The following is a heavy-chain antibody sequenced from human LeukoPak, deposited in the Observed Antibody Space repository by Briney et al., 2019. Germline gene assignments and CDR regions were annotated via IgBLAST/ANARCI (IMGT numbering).Heavy chain of an antibody. J-gene: IGHJ6*02. Sequence: HGESLKISCRVFGYAFANYWIGWVRQVPGKGLEWMGIVYPADSDIKYNPSLEGQVTFSADKSINTAYLQWSSLKASDTAMYYCARHARTYYDSSGSNYYGMDVWGQGTTVTVSS. CDR3: ARHARTYYDSSGSNYYGMDV. V-gene: IGHV5-51*01. CDR2: VYPADSDI. D-gene: IGHD3-22*01. CDR1: GYAFANYW.